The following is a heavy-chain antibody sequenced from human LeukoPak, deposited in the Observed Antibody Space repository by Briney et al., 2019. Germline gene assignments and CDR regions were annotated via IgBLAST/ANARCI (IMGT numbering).Heavy chain of an antibody. CDR1: GGSISSYY. CDR3: ARSPYDILTGYYSPHFDY. D-gene: IGHD3-9*01. CDR2: IYYSGST. J-gene: IGHJ4*02. Sequence: SETLSLTCTVSGGSISSYYWSWIRQPPGKGLEWIGYIYYSGSTNYNPSLKSRVTISVDTSKNQFSLKLSSVTAADTAVYYCARSPYDILTGYYSPHFDYWGQGTLVTVSS. V-gene: IGHV4-59*01.